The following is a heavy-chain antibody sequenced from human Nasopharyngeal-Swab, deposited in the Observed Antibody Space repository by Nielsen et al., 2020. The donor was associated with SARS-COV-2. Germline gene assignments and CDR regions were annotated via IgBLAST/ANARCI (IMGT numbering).Heavy chain of an antibody. D-gene: IGHD4-17*01. CDR2: IKQDGSEK. J-gene: IGHJ4*02. CDR3: ARGSSDYVPYFDY. Sequence: VRQATGKGLEWVANIKQDGSEKYYVDSVKGRFTISRDNAKNSLYLQMNSLRAEDTAVYYCARGSSDYVPYFDYWGQGTLVTVSS. V-gene: IGHV3-7*05.